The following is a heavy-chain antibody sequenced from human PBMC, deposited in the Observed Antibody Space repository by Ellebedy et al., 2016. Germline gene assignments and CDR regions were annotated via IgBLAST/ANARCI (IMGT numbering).Heavy chain of an antibody. J-gene: IGHJ4*02. D-gene: IGHD1-26*01. CDR2: INKEGSDK. CDR1: GFTFSSYW. Sequence: GGSLRLSXAASGFTFSSYWMTWVRQAPGKGLEWVAHINKEGSDKHYVDSVKGRFAISRDNAKSSLSLQMNSLRVEDTAIYYCARDPDTTPGPAFDYWGQGILVTVSS. V-gene: IGHV3-7*01. CDR3: ARDPDTTPGPAFDY.